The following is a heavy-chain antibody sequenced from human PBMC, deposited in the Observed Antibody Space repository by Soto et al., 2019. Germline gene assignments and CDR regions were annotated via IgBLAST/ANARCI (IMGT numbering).Heavy chain of an antibody. CDR3: AAESRGDIVATMVPHQEI. V-gene: IGHV1-58*02. CDR2: IVVGSGNT. CDR1: GFTFTSCA. D-gene: IGHD5-12*01. Sequence: SVKVSCKASGFTFTSCAMQWVRQARGQRLEWIGWIVVGSGNTNYAQKFEERVTIPRDMSTSTACMELSSLRSEDTAVYYCAAESRGDIVATMVPHQEIWGQGTMVTVSS. J-gene: IGHJ3*02.